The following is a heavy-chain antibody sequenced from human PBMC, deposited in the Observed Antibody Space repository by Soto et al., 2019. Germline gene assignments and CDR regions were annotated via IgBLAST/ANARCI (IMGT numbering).Heavy chain of an antibody. CDR2: IKSDGSST. Sequence: EVQLVESGGGLVQPRGSLRLSCEASGFLFSTYWMFWVRQAPRKGLLWVSRIKSDGSSTSYADSVKGRFTISRDNAKNTLYLQMTSLRAEDTAVYYCAIGGGDYNYFDYWGQGILVTVSS. V-gene: IGHV3-74*01. CDR3: AIGGGDYNYFDY. D-gene: IGHD2-21*01. CDR1: GFLFSTYW. J-gene: IGHJ4*02.